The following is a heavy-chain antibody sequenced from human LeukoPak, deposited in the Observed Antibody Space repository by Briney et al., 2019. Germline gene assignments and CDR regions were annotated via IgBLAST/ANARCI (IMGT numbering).Heavy chain of an antibody. J-gene: IGHJ4*02. CDR2: ISYDGSNN. CDR1: GFTFSSYA. Sequence: PGGSLRLSCAASGFTFSSYAMHWVRQAPGKGLEWVAVISYDGSNNYYADSVKGRFTISRDNSKNTLYLQMNSLRAEDTAVYYCARGEGYYDSSGYYYYFDYWGQGTLVTVSS. D-gene: IGHD3-22*01. V-gene: IGHV3-30-3*01. CDR3: ARGEGYYDSSGYYYYFDY.